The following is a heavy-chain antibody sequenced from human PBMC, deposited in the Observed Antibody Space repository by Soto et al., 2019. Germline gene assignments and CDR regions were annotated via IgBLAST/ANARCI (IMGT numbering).Heavy chain of an antibody. J-gene: IGHJ6*02. D-gene: IGHD5-18*01. CDR2: ISAYNSNT. Sequence: QVQLVQSGAEVRKPGASVKVSCKASGYTFTNYGITWVRQAPGQGLEWMGWISAYNSNTNYAQKLQGRGTMTTDTSTSTDYMEPRSLRSDDTAIYYCAWGYSYDSRRGDYYGMDVGGQGTTVAVSS. V-gene: IGHV1-18*01. CDR1: GYTFTNYG. CDR3: AWGYSYDSRRGDYYGMDV.